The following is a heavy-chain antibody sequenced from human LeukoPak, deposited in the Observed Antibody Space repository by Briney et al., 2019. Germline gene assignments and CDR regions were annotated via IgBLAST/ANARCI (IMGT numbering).Heavy chain of an antibody. V-gene: IGHV3-53*01. J-gene: IGHJ4*02. Sequence: PGGSLRLSCAASGFTVSSNYMSWVRQAPGKGLEWVSVIYSGGSTYYADSVKGRFAISRDNSKNTLYPQMNSLRAEDTAVYYCARATTVVTSFDYWGQGTLVTVSP. CDR1: GFTVSSNY. CDR3: ARATTVVTSFDY. D-gene: IGHD4-23*01. CDR2: IYSGGST.